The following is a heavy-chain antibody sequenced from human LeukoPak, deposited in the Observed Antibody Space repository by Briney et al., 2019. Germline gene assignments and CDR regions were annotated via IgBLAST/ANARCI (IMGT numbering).Heavy chain of an antibody. D-gene: IGHD3-22*01. V-gene: IGHV4-34*01. CDR3: ARGRGYYDSSGYYYRPRFDY. J-gene: IGHJ4*02. CDR1: GGSFSGYY. Sequence: SETLSLTCAVYGGSFSGYYWSWIRQPPGKGLEWIGEINHSGSTNYNPSLKSRVTISVDTSKNQLSLKLSSVTAADTAVYYCARGRGYYDSSGYYYRPRFDYWGQGTLVTVSS. CDR2: INHSGST.